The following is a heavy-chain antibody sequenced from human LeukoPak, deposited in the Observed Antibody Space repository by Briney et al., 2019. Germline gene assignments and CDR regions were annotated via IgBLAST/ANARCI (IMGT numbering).Heavy chain of an antibody. D-gene: IGHD3-22*01. Sequence: PGGSLRLSCAASGFTSSSYGMHWVRQAPGKGLEWVAVIWYDGSNKYYADSVKGRFTISRDNSKNTLYLQMNSLRAEDTAVYYCARDYHPIAMIVGSNWFDPWGQGTLVTVSS. V-gene: IGHV3-33*01. CDR1: GFTSSSYG. CDR2: IWYDGSNK. CDR3: ARDYHPIAMIVGSNWFDP. J-gene: IGHJ5*02.